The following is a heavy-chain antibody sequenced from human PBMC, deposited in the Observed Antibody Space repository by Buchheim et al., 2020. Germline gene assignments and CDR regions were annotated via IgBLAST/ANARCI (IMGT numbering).Heavy chain of an antibody. CDR3: ARATPGWSRHNWNDVGGYCFDY. CDR1: GYTFTGYY. J-gene: IGHJ4*02. D-gene: IGHD1-1*01. Sequence: QVQLVQSGAEVKKPGASVKVSCKASGYTFTGYYMHWVRQAPGQGLEWMGWINPNSGGTNYAQKFQGWVTMTRDTSISTAYMELSRLRSDDTAVYYCARATPGWSRHNWNDVGGYCFDYWGQGTL. CDR2: INPNSGGT. V-gene: IGHV1-2*04.